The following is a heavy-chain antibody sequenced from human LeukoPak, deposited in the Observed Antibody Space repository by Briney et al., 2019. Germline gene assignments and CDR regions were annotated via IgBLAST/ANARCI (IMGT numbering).Heavy chain of an antibody. CDR3: VGGNASYYYYGMDV. CDR1: GYTFTSYA. Sequence: ASVKVSCKPSGYTFTSYAMHWVRPAPGQRLEWMGWINAGNGNTKYSQKFQGRVTITRDTSASTAYMELSSLRSEDTAVYYCVGGNASYYYYGMDVWGQGTTVTVSS. D-gene: IGHD2-15*01. CDR2: INAGNGNT. J-gene: IGHJ6*02. V-gene: IGHV1-3*01.